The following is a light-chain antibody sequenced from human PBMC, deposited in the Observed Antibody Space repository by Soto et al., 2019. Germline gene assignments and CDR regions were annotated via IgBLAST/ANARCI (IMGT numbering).Light chain of an antibody. V-gene: IGKV3-20*01. J-gene: IGKJ1*01. CDR3: QQYYSYPPWT. CDR2: GAS. Sequence: EIVLTQSPGTLSLSPGERATLSCRASQSVAGSYLAWYQQKPGQAPRLLIYGASGRATGIPDRFGGGGSGTDFTLTIKSLQAEDVAVYYCQQYYSYPPWTFGQGTKVEIK. CDR1: QSVAGSY.